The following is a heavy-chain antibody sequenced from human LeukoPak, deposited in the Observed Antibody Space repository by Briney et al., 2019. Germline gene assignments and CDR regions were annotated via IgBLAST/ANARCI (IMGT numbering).Heavy chain of an antibody. D-gene: IGHD6-13*01. CDR1: GFTFDDYA. J-gene: IGHJ6*02. CDR3: AKVPSSYYYGMDV. CDR2: ISWNSGSI. V-gene: IGHV3-9*01. Sequence: PGRSLRLSCAASGFTFDDYAMHWVRQAPGKGLEWVSGISWNSGSIGYADSVKGRFTISRDNAKNSLYLQMNSLRAEDTALYYCAKVPSSYYYGMDVWGQGTTVTVSS.